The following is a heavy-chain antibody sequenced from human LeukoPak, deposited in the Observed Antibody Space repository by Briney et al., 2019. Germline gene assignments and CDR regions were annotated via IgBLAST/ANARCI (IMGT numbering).Heavy chain of an antibody. D-gene: IGHD6-13*01. CDR1: GGSISSSSYY. Sequence: PSETLSLTCTVSGGSISSSSYYWGWIRQPPGKGLEWVGSIYYTGSTYCNPSLKSRVTISVDTSKNQLSLKLSSVTAADTAVYYCARPLDSSNNYFDYWGQGTLVTVSA. CDR2: IYYTGST. V-gene: IGHV4-39*01. CDR3: ARPLDSSNNYFDY. J-gene: IGHJ4*02.